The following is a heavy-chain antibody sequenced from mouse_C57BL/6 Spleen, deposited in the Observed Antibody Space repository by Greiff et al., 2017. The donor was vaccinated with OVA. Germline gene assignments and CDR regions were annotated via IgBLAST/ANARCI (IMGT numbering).Heavy chain of an antibody. CDR1: GYTFTSYW. V-gene: IGHV1-52*01. Sequence: QVQLQQPGAELVRPGSSVKLSCKASGYTFTSYWMHWVKQRPIQGLEWIGNIDPSDSETHYNQKFKDKATLTVDKSSSTAYMQLSSQTSEDSAVYYCARSYGTQRGYFDVWGTGTTVTVSS. D-gene: IGHD1-1*01. J-gene: IGHJ1*03. CDR3: ARSYGTQRGYFDV. CDR2: IDPSDSET.